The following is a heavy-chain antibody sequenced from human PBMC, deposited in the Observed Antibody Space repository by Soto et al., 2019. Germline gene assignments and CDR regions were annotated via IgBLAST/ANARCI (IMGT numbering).Heavy chain of an antibody. CDR2: IYSGGSS. D-gene: IGHD6-13*01. CDR1: GFTVSSSH. Sequence: PGGSLRLSCTTSGFTVSSSHMTWVRQAPGKGLEWVSVIYSGGSSYYAVSVQGRFTISRDNSKNTVYLQMNSLRGEDTAMYYCARDSQQAAAGLAYFDYWGQGTLVTVSS. V-gene: IGHV3-53*01. CDR3: ARDSQQAAAGLAYFDY. J-gene: IGHJ4*02.